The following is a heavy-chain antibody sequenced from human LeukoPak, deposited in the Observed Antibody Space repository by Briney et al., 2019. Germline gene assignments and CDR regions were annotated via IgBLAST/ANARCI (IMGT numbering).Heavy chain of an antibody. CDR3: ARDFARESTIDY. Sequence: PGGSLRLSCAASGFTFSDYYMSWIRQAPGKGLEWVSYISSSSNIIYYADSVKGRFTISRDNAKNSLFLQMNSLRAEDTAVYYCARDFARESTIDYWGQGTLVTVSS. CDR1: GFTFSDYY. CDR2: ISSSSNII. V-gene: IGHV3-11*04. D-gene: IGHD3-10*01. J-gene: IGHJ4*02.